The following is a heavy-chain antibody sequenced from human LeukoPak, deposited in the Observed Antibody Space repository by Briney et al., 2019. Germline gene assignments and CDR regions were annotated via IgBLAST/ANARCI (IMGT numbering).Heavy chain of an antibody. J-gene: IGHJ3*02. CDR1: GFTFSSYA. CDR2: ISGSGGST. CDR3: AKEQGAGPDAFDI. V-gene: IGHV3-23*01. Sequence: GGSLRLSCAASGFTFSSYAMSWVRQAPGKGLEWVSAISGSGGSTYYADSVKGRFTISRDNSKNTLDLQMNRLRAEDTTVYYCAKEQGAGPDAFDIWGQGTMVTVSS.